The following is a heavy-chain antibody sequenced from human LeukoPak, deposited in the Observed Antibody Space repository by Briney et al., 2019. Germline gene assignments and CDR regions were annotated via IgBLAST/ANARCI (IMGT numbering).Heavy chain of an antibody. D-gene: IGHD3-16*02. CDR3: AKEEGYTGPTPNALDI. CDR1: GFTFSTYA. J-gene: IGHJ3*02. CDR2: LRGSGGNT. V-gene: IGHV3-23*01. Sequence: PGGSLRLSCAASGFTFSTYAMYWVRQAPGKGLEWVSALRGSGGNTFYADSVKGRFTISRDNSKNTLYLQMNSLRVEDTAVYYCAKEEGYTGPTPNALDIGVQGTMITVTS.